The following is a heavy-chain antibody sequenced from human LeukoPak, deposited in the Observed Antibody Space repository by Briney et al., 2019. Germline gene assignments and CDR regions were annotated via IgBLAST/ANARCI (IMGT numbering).Heavy chain of an antibody. CDR3: ARDVGGVVVTGYFDL. D-gene: IGHD2-21*02. Sequence: LSGGSLRLSCAASGFTISTNYLSWVRQAPGKGLEWVSVIYSGGSTYYADSVKGRFTISRDNSKNTLYLQMNSLRAEDTAVYYCARDVGGVVVTGYFDLWGRGTLVTVSS. V-gene: IGHV3-53*01. CDR2: IYSGGST. J-gene: IGHJ2*01. CDR1: GFTISTNY.